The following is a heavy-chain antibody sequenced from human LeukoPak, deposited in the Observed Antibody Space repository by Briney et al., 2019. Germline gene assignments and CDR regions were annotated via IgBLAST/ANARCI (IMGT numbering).Heavy chain of an antibody. D-gene: IGHD3-22*01. V-gene: IGHV4-59*01. CDR1: GGSISSYY. CDR3: ASHDHYYDGSGYYAALFDY. CDR2: IYYSGST. Sequence: PSETLSLTCTVSGGSISSYYWSWIRQPPGKGLEWIGYIYYSGSTNYNPSLKSRVTISVDTSKNQFSLKLSSVTAADTAVYYCASHDHYYDGSGYYAALFDYWGQGTLVTVSS. J-gene: IGHJ4*02.